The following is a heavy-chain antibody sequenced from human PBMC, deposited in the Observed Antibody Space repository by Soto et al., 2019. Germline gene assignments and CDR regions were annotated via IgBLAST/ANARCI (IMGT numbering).Heavy chain of an antibody. D-gene: IGHD3-22*01. CDR3: AAEPLYYYDSSGYYYFDY. Sequence: ASVKVSCKASGYTFTGYYMHWVRQAPGQGLEWMGWINPNSGGTNYAQKFQGWVTMTRDTSISTAYMELSRLRSDDTAVYYCAAEPLYYYDSSGYYYFDYWGQGTLVTVSS. V-gene: IGHV1-2*04. J-gene: IGHJ4*02. CDR2: INPNSGGT. CDR1: GYTFTGYY.